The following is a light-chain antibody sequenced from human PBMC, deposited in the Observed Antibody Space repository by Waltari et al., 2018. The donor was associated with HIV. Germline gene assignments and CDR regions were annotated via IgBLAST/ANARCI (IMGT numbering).Light chain of an antibody. CDR3: AAWGDDLSGPVL. V-gene: IGLV1-47*01. CDR1: SSN. CDR2: RNT. J-gene: IGLJ2*01. Sequence: QSVLTQPPSASGTPGQRVTISCSGSSSNVHWYQKFPGTAPNLLIYRNTQRPSGVPARFSGSKPGTSASLAIRGLRSEDEADYYCAAWGDDLSGPVLFGGGTKLTVL.